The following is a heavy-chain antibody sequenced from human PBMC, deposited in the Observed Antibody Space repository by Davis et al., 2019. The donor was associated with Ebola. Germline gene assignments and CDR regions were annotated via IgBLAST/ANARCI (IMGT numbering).Heavy chain of an antibody. D-gene: IGHD6-19*01. Sequence: SETLSLTCTVSGGSISSGDYYWSWIRQPPGKGLEWIGYIYYSGSTNYNPSLKSRVTISVDTSKNQFSLKLSSVTAADTAVYYCASLSRAVAGPFDYWGQGTLVTVSS. CDR2: IYYSGST. V-gene: IGHV4-61*08. CDR1: GGSISSGDYY. CDR3: ASLSRAVAGPFDY. J-gene: IGHJ4*02.